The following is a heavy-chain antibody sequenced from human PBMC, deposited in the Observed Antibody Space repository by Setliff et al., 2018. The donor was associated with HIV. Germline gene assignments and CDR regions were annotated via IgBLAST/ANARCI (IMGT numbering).Heavy chain of an antibody. D-gene: IGHD3-22*01. V-gene: IGHV1-69*10. CDR1: GFTFNHYA. CDR2: TIPMSDIP. CDR3: VRVGPWYYGRSGYLASWDY. Sequence: GASVKDSCKASGFTFNHYALSWVRRAPGQRPEWMGGTIPMSDIPNDAQNFQGRVTITADHSMTTTYMELSSLSSEDTAVYYCVRVGPWYYGRSGYLASWDYWGQGTQVTVSS. J-gene: IGHJ4*02.